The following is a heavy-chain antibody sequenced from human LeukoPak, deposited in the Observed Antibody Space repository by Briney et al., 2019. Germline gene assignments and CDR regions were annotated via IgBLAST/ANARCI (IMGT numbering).Heavy chain of an antibody. CDR1: GGSMISYY. Sequence: SETLSLTCTVSGGSMISYYWTWVRQTPGKGLEWIGYMYDSVRIHYNPSLESRITISLDTSKNQFSLKLRSVTAADTAIYYCARDNSVGDNAWWFDPWGQGTLVTVSS. CDR2: MYDSVRI. V-gene: IGHV4-59*01. CDR3: ARDNSVGDNAWWFDP. J-gene: IGHJ5*02. D-gene: IGHD1-26*01.